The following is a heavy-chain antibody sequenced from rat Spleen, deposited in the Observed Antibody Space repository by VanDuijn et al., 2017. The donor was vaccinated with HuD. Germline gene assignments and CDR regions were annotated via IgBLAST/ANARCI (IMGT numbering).Heavy chain of an antibody. CDR1: GFTFSNYG. V-gene: IGHV5-20*01. CDR3: TTGVTTP. J-gene: IGHJ2*01. CDR2: ISYDGGST. Sequence: EVQLVESGGGLVQPGRSMKLSCAASGFTFSNYGMAWVRQAPKKGLEWVAYISYDGGSTYYRDSVKGRFTISRDNAKSTLYLQMDSLRSEDTATYYCTTGVTTPWGQGVMVTVSS. D-gene: IGHD1-10*01.